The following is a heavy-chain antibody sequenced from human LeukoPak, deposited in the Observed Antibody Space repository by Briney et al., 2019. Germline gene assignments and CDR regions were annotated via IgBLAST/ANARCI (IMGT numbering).Heavy chain of an antibody. V-gene: IGHV1-2*02. CDR1: GYSFTAFY. J-gene: IGHJ4*02. CDR2: IHPRRGDT. Sequence: ASVKVSCKASGYSFTAFYIRWVRQAPGQGLEWMGWIHPRRGDTNYAQKFQGRVTMTRDTSISTAYMELSRLRSDDTAVYYCAREGTAGADNGAFDYWGQGTLVTVSS. D-gene: IGHD2-8*02. CDR3: AREGTAGADNGAFDY.